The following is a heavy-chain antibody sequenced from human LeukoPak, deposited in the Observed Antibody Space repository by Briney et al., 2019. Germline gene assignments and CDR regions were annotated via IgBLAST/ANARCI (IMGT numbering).Heavy chain of an antibody. D-gene: IGHD2/OR15-2a*01. Sequence: SETLSLTCTVSGGSISSTSHFWRWFRQPPGQGLEWLGSLDYRGTSYHNPSLMSRITISVDTSKNQFFLKLSSVTAADTAVYYCATSLDWGQGALVTVSS. CDR3: ATSLD. V-gene: IGHV4-39*01. J-gene: IGHJ3*01. CDR2: LDYRGTS. CDR1: GGSISSTSHF.